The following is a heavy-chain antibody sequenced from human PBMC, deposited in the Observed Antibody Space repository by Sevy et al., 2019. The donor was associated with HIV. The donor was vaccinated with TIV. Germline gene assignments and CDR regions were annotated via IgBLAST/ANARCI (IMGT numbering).Heavy chain of an antibody. CDR2: ISWNSGSI. CDR1: GFTFDDYA. Sequence: GGSLRLSCAASGFTFDDYAMHWVRQAPGKGLEWVSGISWNSGSIGYADSVKGRFTISRDNAKNSLYLQMNSLRAEDTALYYCTTDPLTIFGVVILPTRNWFDPWGQGTLVTVSS. V-gene: IGHV3-9*01. CDR3: TTDPLTIFGVVILPTRNWFDP. D-gene: IGHD3-3*01. J-gene: IGHJ5*02.